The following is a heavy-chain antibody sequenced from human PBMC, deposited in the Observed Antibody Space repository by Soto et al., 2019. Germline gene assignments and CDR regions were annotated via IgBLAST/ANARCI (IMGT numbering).Heavy chain of an antibody. CDR2: INHSGST. V-gene: IGHV4-34*01. D-gene: IGHD2-15*01. CDR3: ARSDWRNRRSHYIPQQPFDY. CDR1: GGSFSGYY. Sequence: QVQLQQWGAGLLKPSETLSLTCAVYGGSFSGYYWSWIRQPPGKGLEWIGEINHSGSTNYNPSLKSRVTISVDTSKNQFSLKLSSVTAADTAVYYCARSDWRNRRSHYIPQQPFDYWGQGTLVTVSS. J-gene: IGHJ4*02.